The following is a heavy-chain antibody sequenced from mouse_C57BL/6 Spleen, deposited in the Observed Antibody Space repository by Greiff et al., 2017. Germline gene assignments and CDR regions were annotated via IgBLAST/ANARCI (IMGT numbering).Heavy chain of an antibody. CDR2: ISDGGSYT. CDR3: AREGDYGYDEAY. D-gene: IGHD2-2*01. J-gene: IGHJ3*01. CDR1: GFTFSSYA. Sequence: EVKVEESGGGLVKPGGSLKLSCAASGFTFSSYAMSWVRQTPEKRLEWVATISDGGSYTYYPDNVKGRFTISRDNAKNNLYLQMSHLKSEDTAMYYCAREGDYGYDEAYWGQGTLVTVSA. V-gene: IGHV5-4*01.